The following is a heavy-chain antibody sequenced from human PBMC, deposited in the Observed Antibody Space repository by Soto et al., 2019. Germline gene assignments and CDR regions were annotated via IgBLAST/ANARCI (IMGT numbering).Heavy chain of an antibody. CDR2: IYSGGST. V-gene: IGHV3-66*04. CDR3: ARHGYDVGGGYFDY. Sequence: EVQLVESGGGLVQPGGSLRLSCAASGVTVSSNYMSWVRQAPGKGLEWVSVIYSGGSTYYADSVKGRFTISRDNSKNTLYLQMNSLRAEDTGVYYCARHGYDVGGGYFDYWGQGTLVTVSS. J-gene: IGHJ4*02. CDR1: GVTVSSNY. D-gene: IGHD5-12*01.